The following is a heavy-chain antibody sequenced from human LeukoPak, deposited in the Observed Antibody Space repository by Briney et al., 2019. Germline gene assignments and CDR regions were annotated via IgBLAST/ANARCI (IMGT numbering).Heavy chain of an antibody. CDR3: AKYGGSYYGVFDY. D-gene: IGHD1-26*01. V-gene: IGHV3-23*01. J-gene: IGHJ4*02. CDR1: GFTFSSYG. Sequence: GALRLSCAASGFTFSSYGMSWVRQAPGKGLEWVSAISGSGGSTYYADSVKGRFTISRDNSKNTLYLQMNSLRAEDTAVYYCAKYGGSYYGVFDYWGQGALVAVSS. CDR2: ISGSGGST.